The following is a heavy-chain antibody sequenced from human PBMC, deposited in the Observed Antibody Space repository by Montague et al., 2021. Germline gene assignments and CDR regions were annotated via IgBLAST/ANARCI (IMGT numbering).Heavy chain of an antibody. D-gene: IGHD2-15*01. Sequence: TLSLTCSVSGGSISSGGFYWSRIRQHPGKGPEWIGSIYDSGSTNYNPSLKSRLTLSRDTSKNQVSLRLTSVTAAETAVYYRARSGGYCSGGRCDTFDYWGQGTLVTVSS. V-gene: IGHV4-31*03. J-gene: IGHJ4*02. CDR2: IYDSGST. CDR1: GGSISSGGFY. CDR3: ARSGGYCSGGRCDTFDY.